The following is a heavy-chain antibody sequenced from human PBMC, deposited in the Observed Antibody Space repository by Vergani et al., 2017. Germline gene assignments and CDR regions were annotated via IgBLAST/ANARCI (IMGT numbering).Heavy chain of an antibody. V-gene: IGHV3-48*03. CDR3: ARDVHVWGGYRLSPPGY. J-gene: IGHJ4*02. D-gene: IGHD3-16*02. Sequence: EVQLVESGGGLVQPGGSLRLSCAASGFPFSSYEMNWVRPAPGQGLEWVSYISSSGSTIYYADSVKGRFTISGENAKNSLYLQMNSLRAEDTAVYYCARDVHVWGGYRLSPPGYWGRGTLVTVSS. CDR1: GFPFSSYE. CDR2: ISSSGSTI.